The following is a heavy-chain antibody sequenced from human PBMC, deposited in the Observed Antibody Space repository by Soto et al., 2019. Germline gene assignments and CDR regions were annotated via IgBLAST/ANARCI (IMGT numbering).Heavy chain of an antibody. CDR2: ISGRGAGT. Sequence: EVQLLESGGGLVQPGGSLRLSCVASGFTFSTYDMSWVRRAPGKGLEWVSAISGRGAGTSYADSVKGRLTIIGDNSMNTVHLQMNSLRAEDTAVYYCATRVVIIPAVLGTSFYYGMDVWGQGATVTVSS. CDR3: ATRVVIIPAVLGTSFYYGMDV. J-gene: IGHJ6*02. D-gene: IGHD3-3*01. V-gene: IGHV3-23*01. CDR1: GFTFSTYD.